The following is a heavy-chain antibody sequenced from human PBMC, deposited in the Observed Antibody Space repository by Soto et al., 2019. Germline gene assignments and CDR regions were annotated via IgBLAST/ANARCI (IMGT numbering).Heavy chain of an antibody. Sequence: QVELVQSGAEVKKPGASVKVSCKASGYTFPSSTISWLRQAPGQGLEWMGWINAYNGDTKYAHRLQGRVTMTTATSTNTAYLELASLTSDDTAIYYWASANYGDSDYWGQGTLVTVSS. CDR1: GYTFPSST. D-gene: IGHD4-17*01. CDR3: ASANYGDSDY. CDR2: INAYNGDT. J-gene: IGHJ4*02. V-gene: IGHV1-18*01.